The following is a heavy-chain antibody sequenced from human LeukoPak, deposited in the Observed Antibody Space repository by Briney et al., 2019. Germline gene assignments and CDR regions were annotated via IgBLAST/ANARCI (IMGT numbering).Heavy chain of an antibody. V-gene: IGHV3-9*01. Sequence: GRSLRLSCAASGFTFDDYAMHWVRQAPGKGLEWVSGISWNSGSIGYADSVKGRFTISRDNAKNSLYLQMNSLRAEDTALYYCAKDCRDGYNPDAFDIWGQGTMVTVSS. J-gene: IGHJ3*02. CDR3: AKDCRDGYNPDAFDI. CDR2: ISWNSGSI. D-gene: IGHD5-24*01. CDR1: GFTFDDYA.